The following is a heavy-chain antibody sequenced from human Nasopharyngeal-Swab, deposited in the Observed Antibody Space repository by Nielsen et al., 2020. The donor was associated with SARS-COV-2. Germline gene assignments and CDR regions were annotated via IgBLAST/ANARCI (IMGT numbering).Heavy chain of an antibody. CDR3: AREAGGVPAAIEGGYYYGMDV. CDR2: ISYDGSNK. Sequence: WIRQPPGKGLEWVAVISYDGSNKYYADSVKGRFTISRDNSKNTLYPQMNSLRAEDTAVYYCAREAGGVPAAIEGGYYYGMDVWGQGTTVTVSS. V-gene: IGHV3-30*04. D-gene: IGHD2-2*01. J-gene: IGHJ6*02.